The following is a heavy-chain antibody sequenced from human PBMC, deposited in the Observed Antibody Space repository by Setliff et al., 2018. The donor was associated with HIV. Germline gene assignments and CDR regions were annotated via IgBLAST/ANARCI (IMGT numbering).Heavy chain of an antibody. CDR3: ARGGAVSADFDS. CDR1: GGSIRTGAYY. Sequence: SETLSLTCTVSGGSIRTGAYYWGWIRQPPGKGLEWIGSINYDGRTFYKPSLKSRLTISVDTSKNQFSLSLNSVTAADTAVYFCARGGAVSADFDSWGQGTLVTVSS. V-gene: IGHV4-39*07. D-gene: IGHD3-16*01. J-gene: IGHJ5*01. CDR2: INYDGRT.